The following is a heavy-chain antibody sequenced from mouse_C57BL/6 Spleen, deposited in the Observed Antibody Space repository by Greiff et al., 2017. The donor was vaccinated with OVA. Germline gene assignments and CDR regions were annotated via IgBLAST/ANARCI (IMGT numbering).Heavy chain of an antibody. CDR2: ISSGSGTI. Sequence: EVHLVESGGGLVKPGGSLKLSCAASGFTFSDYGMHWVRQTPEKGLEWVAYISSGSGTIYYADTVKGRFTISRDNAENTLFLQMTSLRSEDTAMYYRDRGGNGSPLYAMDDWGQGTSVTVSS. CDR1: GFTFSDYG. D-gene: IGHD1-1*01. V-gene: IGHV5-17*01. CDR3: DRGGNGSPLYAMDD. J-gene: IGHJ4*01.